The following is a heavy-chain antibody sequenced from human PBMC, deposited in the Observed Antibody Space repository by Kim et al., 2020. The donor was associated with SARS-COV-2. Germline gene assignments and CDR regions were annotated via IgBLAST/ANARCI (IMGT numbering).Heavy chain of an antibody. CDR3: ARETHTYSTSWGS. D-gene: IGHD6-13*01. J-gene: IGHJ5*02. V-gene: IGHV3-11*01. Sequence: YYADSVKGRFTISRDNARNSLYLQMNSLRAEDTAVYYCARETHTYSTSWGSWGQGTLVTVSS.